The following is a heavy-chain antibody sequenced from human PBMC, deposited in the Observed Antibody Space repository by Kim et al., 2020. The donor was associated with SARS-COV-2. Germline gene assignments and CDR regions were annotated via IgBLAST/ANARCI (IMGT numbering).Heavy chain of an antibody. J-gene: IGHJ6*02. CDR1: GYSFTSYW. V-gene: IGHV5-10-1*01. CDR3: ARHRGSGSYGYYYYYGMDV. CDR2: IDPSDSYT. D-gene: IGHD3-10*01. Sequence: GESLKISCKGSGYSFTSYWISWVRQMPGKGLEWMGRIDPSDSYTNYSPSFQGHVTISADKSISTAYLQWSSLKASDTAMYYCARHRGSGSYGYYYYYGMDVWGQGTTVTVSS.